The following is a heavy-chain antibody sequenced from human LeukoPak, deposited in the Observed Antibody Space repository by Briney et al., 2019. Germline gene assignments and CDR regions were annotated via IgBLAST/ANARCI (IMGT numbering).Heavy chain of an antibody. V-gene: IGHV4-30-2*01. J-gene: IGHJ5*02. CDR3: ARGGYSYGNNWFDP. Sequence: SQTLSLTCAVSGGSISSGGYSWRWIRQPPGKGLEWIGYIYHSGSTYYNPSLKSRVTISVDRSKNQFSLKLSSVTAADTAVYYCARGGYSYGNNWFDPWGQGTLVTVSS. CDR1: GGSISSGGYS. D-gene: IGHD5-18*01. CDR2: IYHSGST.